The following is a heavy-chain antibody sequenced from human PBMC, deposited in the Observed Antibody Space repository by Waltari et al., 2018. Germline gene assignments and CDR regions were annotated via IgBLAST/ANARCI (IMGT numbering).Heavy chain of an antibody. J-gene: IGHJ6*02. CDR1: GGTFSSYA. V-gene: IGHV1-69*08. Sequence: QVQLVQSGAEVKKPGSSVKVSCKASGGTFSSYAISWVRQAPGQGLEWMGRIIPIFGTANYAQKFQGRVTITADKSTSTAYMELSSLRSEDTAVYYCAIKSSGVGGYYYGMDVWGQGTTVTVSS. D-gene: IGHD1-26*01. CDR2: IIPIFGTA. CDR3: AIKSSGVGGYYYGMDV.